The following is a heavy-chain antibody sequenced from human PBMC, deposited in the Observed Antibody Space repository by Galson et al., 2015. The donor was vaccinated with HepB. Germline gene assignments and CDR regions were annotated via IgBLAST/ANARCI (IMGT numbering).Heavy chain of an antibody. J-gene: IGHJ6*02. CDR2: ISSSSTYI. CDR1: GFTFNTYI. D-gene: IGHD2-2*01. CDR3: ARMHDLMPPYYYDYYGMDV. V-gene: IGHV3-21*01. Sequence: SLRLSCAASGFTFNTYIMNWVRQAPGKGLEWVAFISSSSTYIYYADSVKGRFTIYRDNAKNSLYLQMSSLRAEDTAVYYCARMHDLMPPYYYDYYGMDVWGQGTTVTVSS.